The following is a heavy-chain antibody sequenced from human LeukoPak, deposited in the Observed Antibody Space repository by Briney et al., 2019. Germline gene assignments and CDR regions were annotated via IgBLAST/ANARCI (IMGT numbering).Heavy chain of an antibody. CDR3: ARDASNIDFAPYFYYMDV. V-gene: IGHV3-21*01. D-gene: IGHD3-3*01. Sequence: GGSLRLSCTASGFTLSLYSMHWVRQAPGKGLDWVSSIGRSSQYIYYGDSVRGRFTISRDNAKNSLYLDMNSPRAEDTAVYYCARDASNIDFAPYFYYMDVWGKGTTVTVSS. J-gene: IGHJ6*03. CDR2: IGRSSQYI. CDR1: GFTLSLYS.